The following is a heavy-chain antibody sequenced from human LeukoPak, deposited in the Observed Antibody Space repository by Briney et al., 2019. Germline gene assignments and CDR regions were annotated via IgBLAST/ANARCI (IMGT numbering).Heavy chain of an antibody. J-gene: IGHJ2*01. CDR1: GDSVSSNSGS. CDR3: VSGGDWGFGWYFDV. Sequence: SQTLSLTCAISGDSVSSNSGSWSWIRQSPSRGPEWLGRKYYRSRWHYEYAVSVQNRISISPDTTKNQFSLQLNSMSPDDSAVYYCVSGGDWGFGWYFDVWGRGALVTVSS. V-gene: IGHV6-1*01. CDR2: KYYRSRWHY. D-gene: IGHD7-27*01.